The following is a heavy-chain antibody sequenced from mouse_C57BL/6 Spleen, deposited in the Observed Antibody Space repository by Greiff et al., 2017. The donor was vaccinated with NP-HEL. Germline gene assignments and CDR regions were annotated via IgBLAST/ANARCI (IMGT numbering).Heavy chain of an antibody. V-gene: IGHV1-39*01. Sequence: LVESGPELVKPGASVKISCKASGYSFTDYNMNWVKQSNGKSLEWIGVINPNYGTTSYNQKFKGKATLTVDQSSSTAYMQLNSLTSEDSAVYYCAREEAITTVWYFDVWGTGTTVTVSS. CDR2: INPNYGTT. D-gene: IGHD1-1*01. CDR1: GYSFTDYN. CDR3: AREEAITTVWYFDV. J-gene: IGHJ1*03.